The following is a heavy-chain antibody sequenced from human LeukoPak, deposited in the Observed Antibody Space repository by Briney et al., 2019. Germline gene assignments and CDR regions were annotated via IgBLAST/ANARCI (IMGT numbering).Heavy chain of an antibody. J-gene: IGHJ4*02. CDR1: GLTVSGNY. CDR3: AGSGIYLTY. V-gene: IGHV3-66*02. CDR2: IHSGGSM. D-gene: IGHD1-26*01. Sequence: GGSLTLSCAASGLTVSGNYMSWVRLAPGKGLEWVSVIHSGGSMYYADPVKGRFTISRDIYQNTVYLQLNSLRPEDTAVYYCAGSGIYLTYWGQGTLVTVSS.